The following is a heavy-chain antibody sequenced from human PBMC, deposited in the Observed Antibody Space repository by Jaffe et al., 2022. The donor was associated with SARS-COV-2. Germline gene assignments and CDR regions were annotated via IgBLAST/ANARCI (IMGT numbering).Heavy chain of an antibody. CDR2: FDPEDGET. V-gene: IGHV1-24*01. CDR3: ATGLAPDYYDSSGYLPFDY. J-gene: IGHJ4*02. D-gene: IGHD3-22*01. CDR1: GYTLTELS. Sequence: QVQLVQSGAEVKKPGASVKVSCKVSGYTLTELSMHWVRQAPGKGLEWMGGFDPEDGETIYAQKFQGRVTMTEDTSTDTAYMELSSLRSEDTAVYYCATGLAPDYYDSSGYLPFDYWGQGTLVTVSS.